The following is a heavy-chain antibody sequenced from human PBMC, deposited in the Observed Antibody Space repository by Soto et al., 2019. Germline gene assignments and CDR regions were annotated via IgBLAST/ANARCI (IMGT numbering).Heavy chain of an antibody. V-gene: IGHV3-7*03. CDR1: GFALSTYW. Sequence: EVQLVESGGGLVQPGGSLRLSCAASGFALSTYWMTWVRQAPGKGLEWVANINEDGSEKYHVDSVKGRFIVSRDNAKNSLYLQMNSLRVEDTGMYYCVTPRFDYWGQGTLVTVSS. D-gene: IGHD1-20*01. CDR3: VTPRFDY. CDR2: INEDGSEK. J-gene: IGHJ4*02.